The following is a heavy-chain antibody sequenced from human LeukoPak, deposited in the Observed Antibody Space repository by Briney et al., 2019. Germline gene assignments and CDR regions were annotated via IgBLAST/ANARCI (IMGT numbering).Heavy chain of an antibody. V-gene: IGHV3-66*01. CDR2: IYSGGRT. Sequence: PGGSLRLSCATSGFSFSNYDMYWARQAPGKGLEWVSVIYSGGRTYYADSVKGRFTFSRDNSKNTLYLQMNSLRAEDTAVYYCAKSAAGYWGQGTLVTVSS. J-gene: IGHJ4*02. D-gene: IGHD6-13*01. CDR3: AKSAAGY. CDR1: GFSFSNYD.